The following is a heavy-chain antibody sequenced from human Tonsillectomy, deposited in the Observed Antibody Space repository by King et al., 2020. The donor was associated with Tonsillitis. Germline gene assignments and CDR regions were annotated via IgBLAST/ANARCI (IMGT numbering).Heavy chain of an antibody. Sequence: VQLQESGPGLVKPSETLSLTCTVAGGSISSYYWSCIWQPPGKGLEGIDSLYYRGSTNYNPSLKSRVTISLDTSNNQFSLKLTSVTAADTAVYYCARGSAPWADYWGQGTPVTVSS. D-gene: IGHD3-16*01. CDR1: GGSISSYY. J-gene: IGHJ4*02. CDR3: ARGSAPWADY. V-gene: IGHV4-59*01. CDR2: LYYRGST.